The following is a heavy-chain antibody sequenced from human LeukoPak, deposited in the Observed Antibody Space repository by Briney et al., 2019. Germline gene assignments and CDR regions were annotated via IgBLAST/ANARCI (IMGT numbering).Heavy chain of an antibody. V-gene: IGHV3-11*01. Sequence: GGSLRLSCGASGFLFSDSYMTWVRQAPGEGVEWVSYINDVGRSKFYADAVRGRFIISRDNAKQSLFLEMNNLRVEDTAIYYCARESKGQKLRSVGRDSTFSFYYKMDIWGQGTTVIVSS. CDR2: INDVGRSK. CDR1: GFLFSDSY. D-gene: IGHD1-26*01. CDR3: ARESKGQKLRSVGRDSTFSFYYKMDI. J-gene: IGHJ6*02.